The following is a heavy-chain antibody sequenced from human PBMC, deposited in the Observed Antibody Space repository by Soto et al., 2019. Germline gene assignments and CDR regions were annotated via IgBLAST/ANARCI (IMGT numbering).Heavy chain of an antibody. J-gene: IGHJ6*02. CDR1: GFTFSSYA. CDR2: ISGSGGST. V-gene: IGHV3-23*01. Sequence: GGSLRLSCAASGFTFSSYAMSWVRQAPGKGLEWVSAISGSGGSTYYADSVKGRFTISRDNSKNTLYLQMNSLRAEDTAVYYCATFPPVQLNYYYYYGMDVWGQGTTVTVSS. CDR3: ATFPPVQLNYYYYYGMDV. D-gene: IGHD1-1*01.